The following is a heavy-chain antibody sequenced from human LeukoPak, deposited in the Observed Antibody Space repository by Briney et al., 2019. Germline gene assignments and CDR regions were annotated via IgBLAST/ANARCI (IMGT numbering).Heavy chain of an antibody. Sequence: SETLSLTCTVSGGSISSYYWSWIRQPAGKGLEWIGLIYSSGITNYNSSLKSRVTMSVDTSKNQFSLELSSVTAADTAVYYCARVRVGSNWNYGSFDYWGQGTLVTVSS. V-gene: IGHV4-4*07. CDR1: GGSISSYY. CDR3: ARVRVGSNWNYGSFDY. J-gene: IGHJ4*02. CDR2: IYSSGIT. D-gene: IGHD1-7*01.